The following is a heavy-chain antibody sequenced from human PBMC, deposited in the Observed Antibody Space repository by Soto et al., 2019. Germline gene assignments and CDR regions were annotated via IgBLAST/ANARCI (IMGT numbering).Heavy chain of an antibody. CDR2: IYSGGST. CDR3: ARDGSDSSGWSPSYYYGMDV. CDR1: GFTVSSNY. V-gene: IGHV3-53*01. D-gene: IGHD6-19*01. Sequence: QPGGSLRLSCAASGFTVSSNYMSWVRQAPGKGLEWVSVIYSGGSTYYADSVKGRFTISRDNSKNTLYLQMNSLRAEDTAVYYCARDGSDSSGWSPSYYYGMDVWGQGTTVTVSS. J-gene: IGHJ6*02.